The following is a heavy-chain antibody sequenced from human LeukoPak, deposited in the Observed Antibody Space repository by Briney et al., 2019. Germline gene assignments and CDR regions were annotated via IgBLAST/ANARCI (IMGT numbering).Heavy chain of an antibody. CDR3: AKRAYSGYYYYYMDV. D-gene: IGHD5-12*01. Sequence: GGSLRLSCAASGFTFSSYGMHWVRQAPRKGLEWVSAISGSGGSTYYADSVKGRFTISRDNSKNTLSLQMNSLRVEDTAMYYCAKRAYSGYYYYYMDVWGKGTTVTVSS. CDR2: ISGSGGST. CDR1: GFTFSSYG. J-gene: IGHJ6*03. V-gene: IGHV3-NL1*01.